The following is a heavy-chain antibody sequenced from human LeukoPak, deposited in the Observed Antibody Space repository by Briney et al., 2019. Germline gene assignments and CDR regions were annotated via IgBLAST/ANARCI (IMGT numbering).Heavy chain of an antibody. D-gene: IGHD5-24*01. CDR3: ARHDIRPPYTAMKEAFGGMATIRNGGLDY. J-gene: IGHJ4*02. CDR2: INHSGST. V-gene: IGHV4-34*01. CDR1: GGSFSGYY. Sequence: SETLSLTCAVYGGSFSGYYWSWIRQPPGKGLEWIGEINHSGSTNYNPSLKSRVTISVDTSKNQFSLKLSSVTAADTAVYYCARHDIRPPYTAMKEAFGGMATIRNGGLDYWGQGTLVTVSS.